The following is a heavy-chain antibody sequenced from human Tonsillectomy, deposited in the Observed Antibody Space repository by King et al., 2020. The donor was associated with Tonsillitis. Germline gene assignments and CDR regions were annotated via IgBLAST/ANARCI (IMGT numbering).Heavy chain of an antibody. CDR1: GFTFSSYW. CDR3: ARETLKYCSGGSCYSHYYYYSMDV. CDR2: IKQDGTEK. V-gene: IGHV3-7*03. D-gene: IGHD2-15*01. Sequence: QLVQSGGGLVQPGGSLRLSCAASGFTFSSYWMSWVRQAPWKGLEWGANIKQDGTEKYYVDAVKGRFTISRDNAKNSLYLQMNSLRAEDTAVYYCARETLKYCSGGSCYSHYYYYSMDVWGKGTTVTVSS. J-gene: IGHJ6*03.